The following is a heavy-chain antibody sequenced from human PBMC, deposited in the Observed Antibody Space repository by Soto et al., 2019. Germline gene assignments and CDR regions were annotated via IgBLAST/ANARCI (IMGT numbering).Heavy chain of an antibody. CDR1: GYTFTRSG. D-gene: IGHD6-19*01. V-gene: IGHV1-18*01. Sequence: ASVKVSCKASGYTFTRSGVSWVRQAPGQGPEWMGWISSYNGDTNYAQTFQGRVTMTTDTSTSTAYMELRSLRSEDTAVYYCASWLKEAGIGGNYYYGMDVWGQGTTVTVSS. CDR3: ASWLKEAGIGGNYYYGMDV. J-gene: IGHJ6*02. CDR2: ISSYNGDT.